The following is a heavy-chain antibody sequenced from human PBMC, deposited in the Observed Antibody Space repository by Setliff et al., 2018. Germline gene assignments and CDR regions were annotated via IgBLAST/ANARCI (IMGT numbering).Heavy chain of an antibody. CDR1: GFSLSTTETH. V-gene: IGHV2-70*04. CDR3: AHGPYSSRLFDY. D-gene: IGHD6-13*01. J-gene: IGHJ4*02. CDR2: LDWDDDK. Sequence: SGPTLVNPTQTLTLTCTFSGFSLSTTETHVSWIRQPPGKAPEWLARLDWDDDKFYNTSLRSRLTLSKDTSKNQVVLTMTNMDPVDTATYYCAHGPYSSRLFDYWGLGTLVTVSS.